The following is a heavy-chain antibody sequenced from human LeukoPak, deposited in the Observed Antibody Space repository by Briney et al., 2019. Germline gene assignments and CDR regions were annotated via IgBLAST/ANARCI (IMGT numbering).Heavy chain of an antibody. CDR2: ISDSGDNI. J-gene: IGHJ5*02. CDR1: GFTFSTYV. V-gene: IGHV3-23*01. D-gene: IGHD6-13*01. CDR3: AKGAGTRIFPWFDP. Sequence: PGGSLRLSCAASGFTFSTYVMSWVRQAPGKGLEWVSTISDSGDNIYYADSVKGRFTISRDNSKNTLYLQMNTLRAEDTAVYYCAKGAGTRIFPWFDPWGQGTLVTVSS.